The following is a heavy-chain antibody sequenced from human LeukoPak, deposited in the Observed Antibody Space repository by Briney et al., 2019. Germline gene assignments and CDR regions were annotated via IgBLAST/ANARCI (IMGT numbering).Heavy chain of an antibody. J-gene: IGHJ5*02. D-gene: IGHD5-12*01. V-gene: IGHV3-23*01. CDR1: GFTFSSNA. CDR2: ISGGGTTT. CDR3: AGDLGLGGYDSPGS. Sequence: PGGSLRLSCTASGFTFSSNAMNWVRQAPGKGLEWVSGISGGGTTTDYADSVKGRSTISRDNSKNTLHLQMNSLRAEDTAVYYCAGDLGLGGYDSPGSWGQGTLVTVSS.